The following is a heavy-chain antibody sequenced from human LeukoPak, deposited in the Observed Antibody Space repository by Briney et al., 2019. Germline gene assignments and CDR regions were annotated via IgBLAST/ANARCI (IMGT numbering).Heavy chain of an antibody. Sequence: GGSLRLSCAASGFTFSSYPMSWVRQAPGKGLEWVSSINPGIPTTYYADSVKGRFTISRDNSKNTLYLQMNSLRAEDTAVYYCAKEGGYGELSSYFDYWGQGTLVTVSS. CDR3: AKEGGYGELSSYFDY. CDR1: GFTFSSYP. J-gene: IGHJ4*02. CDR2: INPGIPTT. D-gene: IGHD3-16*02. V-gene: IGHV3-23*01.